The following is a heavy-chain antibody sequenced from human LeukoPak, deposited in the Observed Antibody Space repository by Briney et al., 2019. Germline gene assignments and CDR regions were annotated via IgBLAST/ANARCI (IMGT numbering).Heavy chain of an antibody. CDR3: AKDKGSSNYFDY. Sequence: GGSLRLSCAASGFTVINYAMIWVRQAPGKGLEWVSGISSGGGSTYYGDSVKGRFTISRDNSKNTLYLQMNSLRAEDTAVYYCAKDKGSSNYFDYWGQGTLVTVSS. CDR1: GFTVINYA. J-gene: IGHJ4*02. CDR2: ISSGGGST. V-gene: IGHV3-23*01. D-gene: IGHD6-6*01.